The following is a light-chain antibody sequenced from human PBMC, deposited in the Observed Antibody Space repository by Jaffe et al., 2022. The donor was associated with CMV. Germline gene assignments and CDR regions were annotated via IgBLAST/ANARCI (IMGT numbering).Light chain of an antibody. CDR1: ISDIGSSNH. CDR3: TSYTTSSTL. V-gene: IGLV2-14*03. J-gene: IGLJ2*01. Sequence: QSALTQPASVSGSPGQSITISCTGTISDIGSSNHVSWYQQHPGKAPKLMIYDVSNRPSGLSNRFSGSKSGNTASLTISGLQAEDEADYYCTSYTTSSTLFGGGTKLTVL. CDR2: DVS.